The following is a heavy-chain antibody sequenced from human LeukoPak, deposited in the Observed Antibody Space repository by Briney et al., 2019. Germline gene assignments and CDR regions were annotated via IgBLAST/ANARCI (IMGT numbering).Heavy chain of an antibody. Sequence: ASVKVSCKASGGTFSSYAISWVRQAPGQGLEWMGGIIPIFGTANYAQKFQGRVTITADESTSTAYMELSSLRSEDTAVYYCARVDTAMANDPDYWGQGTLVTVSS. D-gene: IGHD5-18*01. V-gene: IGHV1-69*13. CDR2: IIPIFGTA. J-gene: IGHJ4*02. CDR3: ARVDTAMANDPDY. CDR1: GGTFSSYA.